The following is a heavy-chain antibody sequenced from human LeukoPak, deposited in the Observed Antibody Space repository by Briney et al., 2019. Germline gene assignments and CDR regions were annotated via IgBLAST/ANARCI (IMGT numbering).Heavy chain of an antibody. CDR2: ISGSGGST. CDR1: GFTFSSYG. V-gene: IGHV3-23*01. CDR3: AKDLYYGSGSYSDNYYMDV. J-gene: IGHJ6*03. D-gene: IGHD3-10*01. Sequence: GGSLRLSCAASGFTFSSYGMSWVRQAPGKGLEWVSAISGSGGSTYYADSVKGRFTISRDNSKNTLYLQMNSLRAEDTAVYYCAKDLYYGSGSYSDNYYMDVWGKGTTVTISS.